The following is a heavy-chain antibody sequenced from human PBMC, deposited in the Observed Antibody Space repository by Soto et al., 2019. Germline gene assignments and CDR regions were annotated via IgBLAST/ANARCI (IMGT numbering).Heavy chain of an antibody. Sequence: GGSLRLSCAASGFTFSSYAMSWVRQAPGKGLEWVSAISGSGGSTYYADSVKGRFTISRDNSKNTLYLQMNSLRAEDTAVYYCAKDRAWYYYGSGSYYLYWGQGTLVTVSS. D-gene: IGHD3-10*01. CDR2: ISGSGGST. CDR1: GFTFSSYA. CDR3: AKDRAWYYYGSGSYYLY. J-gene: IGHJ4*02. V-gene: IGHV3-23*01.